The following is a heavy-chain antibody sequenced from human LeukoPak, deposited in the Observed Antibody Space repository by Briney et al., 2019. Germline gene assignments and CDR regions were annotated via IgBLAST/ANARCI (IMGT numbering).Heavy chain of an antibody. Sequence: SETLSLTCTVSGGSVSSGSYYWSWIRQPPGKGLEWIGYIYYSGSTNYNPSLKSRVTISVDTSKNQFSLKLSSVTAADTAVYYCARVSEMATSFDYWGQGTLVTASS. CDR1: GGSVSSGSYY. D-gene: IGHD5-24*01. J-gene: IGHJ4*02. V-gene: IGHV4-61*01. CDR3: ARVSEMATSFDY. CDR2: IYYSGST.